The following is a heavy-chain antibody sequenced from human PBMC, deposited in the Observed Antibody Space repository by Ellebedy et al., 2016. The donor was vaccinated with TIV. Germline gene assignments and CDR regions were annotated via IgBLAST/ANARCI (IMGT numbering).Heavy chain of an antibody. CDR2: IYWNDDK. D-gene: IGHD6-6*01. V-gene: IGHV2-5*01. J-gene: IGHJ4*02. Sequence: SGPTLVXPTQTLTLTCTFSGFSLSTSGVGVGWIRQPPGKALEWLALIYWNDDKRYSPSLKTRLTITKDTSKNQVVLTMTNVDPVDTATYYCAHRNRQLAPYYFDYWGQGTLVTVSS. CDR3: AHRNRQLAPYYFDY. CDR1: GFSLSTSGVG.